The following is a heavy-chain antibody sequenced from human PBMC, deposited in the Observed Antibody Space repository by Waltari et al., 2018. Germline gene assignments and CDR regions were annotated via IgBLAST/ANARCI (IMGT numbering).Heavy chain of an antibody. CDR3: AKYSSSYKLGYMDV. V-gene: IGHV3-9*01. Sequence: EVQLVESGGGLVQPGRCLRLSCSASAFPLVDLQVHWVRQASGKGLEWVSSISWNSGTLRYAASVKGRFTVSRDNAKNSLFLQMNSLKAEDTALYYCAKYSSSYKLGYMDVWGNGTTVTVAS. D-gene: IGHD7-27*01. CDR2: ISWNSGTL. CDR1: AFPLVDLQ. J-gene: IGHJ6*03.